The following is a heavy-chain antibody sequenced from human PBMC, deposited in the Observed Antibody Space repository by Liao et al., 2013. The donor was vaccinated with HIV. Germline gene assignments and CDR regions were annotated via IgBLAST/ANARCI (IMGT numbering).Heavy chain of an antibody. CDR3: ATDSSGWVGH. CDR1: GGSISSYY. CDR2: IYFSGTT. Sequence: QVQLQESGPGLVRPSQTLSLTCTVSGGSISSYYWTWIRQPPGKGLEWIGNIYFSGTTNYNPSLKSRTTMSVDTSKSQFSLKLSSVTAADTAVYYCATDSSGWVGHWGQGTLVTVSS. D-gene: IGHD6-19*01. V-gene: IGHV4-59*12. J-gene: IGHJ5*02.